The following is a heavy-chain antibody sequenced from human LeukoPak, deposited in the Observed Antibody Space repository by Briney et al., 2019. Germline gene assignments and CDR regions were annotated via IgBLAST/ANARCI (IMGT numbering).Heavy chain of an antibody. V-gene: IGHV3-23*01. CDR2: ISNRGDHT. J-gene: IGHJ4*02. D-gene: IGHD3-3*02. CDR3: AKMAPPSNPYDY. Sequence: GGSLRPSCAAPGFTFNIVPITGFRQAPGKGRKGVSAISNRGDHTYYADSVNGRSTISRDNSKNTLFLQLNSLRAEDTAVYYCAKMAPPSNPYDYWGQGTLVTVSS. CDR1: GFTFNIVP.